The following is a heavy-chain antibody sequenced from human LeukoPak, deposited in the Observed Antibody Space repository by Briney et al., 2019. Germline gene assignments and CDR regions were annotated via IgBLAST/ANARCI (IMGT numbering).Heavy chain of an antibody. Sequence: SETLSLTCIVPGDSISNYYWSWIRQPAGKGLEWIGRIYTSGSTNYNPSPKSRVTMSVDTSKNQFSLKLGSVTAADTAVYYCAREAAAGTFYFDYWGQGTLVTVSS. D-gene: IGHD6-13*01. CDR1: GDSISNYY. J-gene: IGHJ4*02. CDR2: IYTSGST. CDR3: AREAAAGTFYFDY. V-gene: IGHV4-4*07.